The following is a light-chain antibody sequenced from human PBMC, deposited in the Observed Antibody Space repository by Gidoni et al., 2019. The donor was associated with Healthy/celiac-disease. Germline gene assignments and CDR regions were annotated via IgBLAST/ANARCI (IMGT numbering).Light chain of an antibody. CDR3: QQYRP. CDR1: QSISSW. Sequence: DIQMTQSPSTLSASVGDRVTITCRASQSISSWLAWYQQKPGKAPKLLIYKASSLESGVPSRFSGSGSGTEFTLTISSLQPDDFATYYCQQYRPFGQGTKLEIK. CDR2: KAS. V-gene: IGKV1-5*03. J-gene: IGKJ2*01.